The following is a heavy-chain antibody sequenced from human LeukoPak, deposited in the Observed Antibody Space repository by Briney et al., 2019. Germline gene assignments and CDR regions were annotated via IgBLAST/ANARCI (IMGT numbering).Heavy chain of an antibody. CDR3: ARGGGRYSSSWSKVHWFDP. Sequence: SETLSLTCAVYGGSFSGYYWSWIRQPPGKGLEWIGEINHSGSTNYNPSLKSRVTISVDTSKNQFSLKLSSVTAADTAVYYCARGGGRYSSSWSKVHWFDPWGQGTLVTVSS. CDR2: INHSGST. CDR1: GGSFSGYY. J-gene: IGHJ5*02. V-gene: IGHV4-34*01. D-gene: IGHD6-13*01.